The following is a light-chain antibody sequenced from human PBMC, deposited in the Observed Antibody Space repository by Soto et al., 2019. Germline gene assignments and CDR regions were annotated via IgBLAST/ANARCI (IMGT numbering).Light chain of an antibody. CDR1: QRVTSN. Sequence: EIVMTQSPATLSVSPGEGVTLSCRASQRVTSNLAWYQQRPGQAPRLLIYGASIRATGIPARFSGIGTGTEFTLTISSLEPEDFAVYYCQQRSNGLSFGGGTKVEI. CDR3: QQRSNGLS. CDR2: GAS. V-gene: IGKV3D-11*02. J-gene: IGKJ4*01.